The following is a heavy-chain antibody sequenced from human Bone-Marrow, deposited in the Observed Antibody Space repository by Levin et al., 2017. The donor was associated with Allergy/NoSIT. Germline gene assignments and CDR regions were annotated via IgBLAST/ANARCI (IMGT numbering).Heavy chain of an antibody. D-gene: IGHD5-12*01. CDR1: GGSFTDYY. V-gene: IGHV4-34*01. Sequence: PSETLSLTCAVYGGSFTDYYWIWIRQPPGKGLEWIGEINHSGSTKSNPSLKSRITMSVDTSKNQFSLKLKSVTAADTAVYYCARGPSGSWSPPGGHWGQGTLVTVSS. CDR3: ARGPSGSWSPPGGH. J-gene: IGHJ4*02. CDR2: INHSGST.